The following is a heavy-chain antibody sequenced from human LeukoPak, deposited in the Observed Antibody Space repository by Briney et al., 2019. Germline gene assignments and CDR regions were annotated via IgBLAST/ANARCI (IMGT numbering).Heavy chain of an antibody. V-gene: IGHV3-23*01. CDR2: ISGSGGST. CDR3: AKDHGSMIPPVINPFDY. CDR1: VFTFSIYA. D-gene: IGHD3-22*01. J-gene: IGHJ4*02. Sequence: GGSLGLSCAASVFTFSIYAMSWVRQAPGEGLEWVSAISGSGGSTYYADSVKGRFTISRDNSKNTLYLQMNRPRAEDTAVYSSAKDHGSMIPPVINPFDYWGQGTLVTVSS.